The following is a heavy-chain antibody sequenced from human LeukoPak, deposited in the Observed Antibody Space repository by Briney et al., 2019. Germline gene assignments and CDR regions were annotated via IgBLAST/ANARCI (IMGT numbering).Heavy chain of an antibody. CDR1: GFTFSSYA. CDR2: ISYDGSNK. J-gene: IGHJ4*02. V-gene: IGHV3-30-3*01. CDR3: ARLITIFGVVTEGGSDY. Sequence: GSLRLSCAASGFTFSSYAMHWVRQAPGKGLEWVAVISYDGSNKYYADSVKGRFTISRDISKNTLYLQMNSLRAQDTAVYYCARLITIFGVVTEGGSDYWGQGTLVTVSS. D-gene: IGHD3-3*01.